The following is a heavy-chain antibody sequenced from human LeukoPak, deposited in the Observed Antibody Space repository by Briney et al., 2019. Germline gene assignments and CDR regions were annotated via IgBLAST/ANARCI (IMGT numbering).Heavy chain of an antibody. D-gene: IGHD3-16*02. V-gene: IGHV6-1*01. CDR1: GDSVSSNSAA. J-gene: IGHJ4*02. CDR2: TYYRSKWYN. Sequence: SQTLSLTCAISGDSVSSNSAAWNWIRQSPSRGLEWLGRTYYRSKWYNDYAVSVKSRITINPDTSKNQFSLQLNSMTPEDTAVYYCARVGDMITFGGVIVEGYFDYWGQGTLVTVSS. CDR3: ARVGDMITFGGVIVEGYFDY.